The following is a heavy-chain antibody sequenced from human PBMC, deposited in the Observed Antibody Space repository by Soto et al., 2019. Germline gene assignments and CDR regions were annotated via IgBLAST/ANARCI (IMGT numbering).Heavy chain of an antibody. CDR2: ISAYNGNT. Sequence: GASVKVSCKASGYTFTSYGISWVRQAPGQGLEWMGWISAYNGNTNYAQKLQGRVTMTTDTSTSTAYMELRSLRSDDTAVYYCAREIVVVPAAMCSSPGYYYYGMDVWGQGTTVPVSS. CDR1: GYTFTSYG. CDR3: AREIVVVPAAMCSSPGYYYYGMDV. V-gene: IGHV1-18*01. D-gene: IGHD2-2*01. J-gene: IGHJ6*02.